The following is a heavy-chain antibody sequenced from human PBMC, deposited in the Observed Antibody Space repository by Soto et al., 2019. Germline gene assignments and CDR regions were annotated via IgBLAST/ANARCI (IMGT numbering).Heavy chain of an antibody. D-gene: IGHD1-1*01. CDR3: ARDRSNSPDCFDS. CDR1: GFSINNYEYY. CDR2: IYYTGST. J-gene: IGHJ4*02. V-gene: IGHV4-30-4*01. Sequence: SEILSLTCSVSGFSINNYEYYWTWIRPPPGEGLEWIGHIYYTGSTSYNPSLKSRVTISLETSKNQFSLKLNSLTAADTAVDYCARDRSNSPDCFDSWDQGTLVTFS.